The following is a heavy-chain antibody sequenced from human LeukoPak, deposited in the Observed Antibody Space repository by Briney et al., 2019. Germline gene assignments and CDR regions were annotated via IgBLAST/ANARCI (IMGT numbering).Heavy chain of an antibody. CDR1: GFIFRNYA. J-gene: IGHJ5*02. Sequence: PGASLRLSCAASGFIFRNYAMSWVRQAPGKGLEWVSAITGSGDTTYYADSVKGRFTISRDNAKNSLYLQMNSLRAEDTAVYYCARGRKQLDANWFDPWGQGTLVTVSS. D-gene: IGHD6-13*01. CDR2: ITGSGDTT. V-gene: IGHV3-23*01. CDR3: ARGRKQLDANWFDP.